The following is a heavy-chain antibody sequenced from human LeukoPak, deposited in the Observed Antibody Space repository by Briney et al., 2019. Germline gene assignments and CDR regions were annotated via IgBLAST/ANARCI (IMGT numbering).Heavy chain of an antibody. CDR2: IYTSGST. CDR1: GGSISSYY. D-gene: IGHD3-10*01. Sequence: SETLSLTCTVSGGSISSYYWSWLRQPAGKGLEWIGRIYTSGSTNYNPSLKSRVTMSVDTSKNQFSLTLSSVPAADTAVYYCARDVGSGSLLFDYWGQGTLVTVSS. CDR3: ARDVGSGSLLFDY. V-gene: IGHV4-4*07. J-gene: IGHJ4*02.